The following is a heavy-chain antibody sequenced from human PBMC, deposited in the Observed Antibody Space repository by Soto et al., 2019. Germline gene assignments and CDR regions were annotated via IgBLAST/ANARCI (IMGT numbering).Heavy chain of an antibody. J-gene: IGHJ6*02. CDR2: VIPIFGTA. CDR3: ARGWLRRDYYYGMDV. CDR1: GGTFSSYA. V-gene: IGHV1-69*13. D-gene: IGHD5-12*01. Sequence: SVKVSCKASGGTFSSYAISWVRQAPGQGLEWMGGVIPIFGTANYAQKFQGRVTITADESTSTAYMELSSLRSEDTAVYYCARGWLRRDYYYGMDVWGQGTTVTVSS.